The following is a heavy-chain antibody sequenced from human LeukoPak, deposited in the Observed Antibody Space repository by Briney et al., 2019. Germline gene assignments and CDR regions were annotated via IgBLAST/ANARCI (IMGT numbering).Heavy chain of an antibody. J-gene: IGHJ3*02. Sequence: GGSLRLSCAASGFTFATSWMTWVRQAPGKGLEWVALMNQDGSKTLFVDSVKGRFAISRDNGKNSLYLQMDSLRAEDTAVYFCTRDPSHGALDIWGQGTKVTVSS. V-gene: IGHV3-7*01. CDR1: GFTFATSW. CDR3: TRDPSHGALDI. CDR2: MNQDGSKT.